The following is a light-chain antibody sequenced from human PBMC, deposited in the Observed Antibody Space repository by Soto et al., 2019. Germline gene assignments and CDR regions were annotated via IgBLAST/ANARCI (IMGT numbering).Light chain of an antibody. CDR1: SSNIGAGYD. Sequence: QSVLTQPPSVSGAPGQRVTISCTGSSSNIGAGYDEHWYQQLPGTAPKLLIYGNSNRPSGVPDRFSGSKSGTSASLAITGLQAEDEADYYFQSYHSSLHGPLVFGGGTQLTVL. CDR3: QSYHSSLHGPLV. J-gene: IGLJ2*01. CDR2: GNS. V-gene: IGLV1-40*01.